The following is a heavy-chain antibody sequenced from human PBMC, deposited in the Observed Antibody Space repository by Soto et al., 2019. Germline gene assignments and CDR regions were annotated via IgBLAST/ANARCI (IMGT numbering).Heavy chain of an antibody. J-gene: IGHJ4*02. Sequence: SETLSLTCTVSGGSISSGDYYWSWIRQPPGKGLEWIGYIYYSGSTYYNPSLKSRVTISVDTSKNKFSLKLSSVTAADTAVYYCARVQLWLIVVDYWGQGTLVTVSS. CDR2: IYYSGST. CDR3: ARVQLWLIVVDY. CDR1: GGSISSGDYY. V-gene: IGHV4-30-4*01. D-gene: IGHD5-18*01.